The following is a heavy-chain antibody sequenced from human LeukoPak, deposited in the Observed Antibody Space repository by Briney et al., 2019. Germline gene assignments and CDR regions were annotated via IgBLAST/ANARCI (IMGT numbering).Heavy chain of an antibody. D-gene: IGHD3-10*01. CDR1: GCSISAYY. V-gene: IGHV4-59*01. CDR2: ISYSGST. Sequence: SETLSLTCTVSGCSISAYYWSWLRQPPGKGLEWIGYISYSGSTKNNPSLKWRATISVDTSKNQFSLKLTSVTAADTAVYYCAKEGAGSFPDPFDIWRQGKMITVSS. J-gene: IGHJ3*02. CDR3: AKEGAGSFPDPFDI.